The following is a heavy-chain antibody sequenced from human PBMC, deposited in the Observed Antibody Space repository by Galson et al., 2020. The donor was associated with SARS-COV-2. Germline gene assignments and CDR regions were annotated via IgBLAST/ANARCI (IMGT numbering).Heavy chain of an antibody. V-gene: IGHV4-59*01. CDR1: GDSIRSYY. CDR2: IFNSGAT. D-gene: IGHD2-15*01. Sequence: ASETLSLSCTVSGDSIRSYYWGWIRQPPGKGLEWIGYIFNSGATSYNPSLKSRVTLSRDTSKNHFSLRLTSMTAADTAVYFCALTEGYAFEYWGQGSQVTVSS. J-gene: IGHJ4*02. CDR3: ALTEGYAFEY.